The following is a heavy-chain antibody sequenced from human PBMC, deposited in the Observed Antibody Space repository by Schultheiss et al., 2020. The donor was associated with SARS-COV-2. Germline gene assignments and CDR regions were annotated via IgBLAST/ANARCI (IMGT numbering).Heavy chain of an antibody. CDR1: GFTFSSYE. D-gene: IGHD6-6*01. V-gene: IGHV3-48*03. J-gene: IGHJ4*02. Sequence: GGSLRLSCAASGFTFSSYEMNWVRQAPGKGLEWVSYISSSGSTIYYADSVKGRFTISRDNAKNSLYLQMNSLRAEDTAVYYCARDYAKYSSSTLLDYWGQGTLVTVAS. CDR2: ISSSGSTI. CDR3: ARDYAKYSSSTLLDY.